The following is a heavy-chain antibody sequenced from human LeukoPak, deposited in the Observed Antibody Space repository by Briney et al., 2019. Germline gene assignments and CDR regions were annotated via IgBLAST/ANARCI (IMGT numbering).Heavy chain of an antibody. CDR1: GFTFSSYW. Sequence: PGGSLRLSCAASGFTFSSYWMSWVRQAPGKGLEWVANIKQDGSEKYYVDSVKGRFTITRDNAKNSLYLQMNSLRAEDTAVYYCARGDYYDSSAYLDYWGQGTLVTVSS. D-gene: IGHD3-22*01. CDR3: ARGDYYDSSAYLDY. J-gene: IGHJ4*02. V-gene: IGHV3-7*01. CDR2: IKQDGSEK.